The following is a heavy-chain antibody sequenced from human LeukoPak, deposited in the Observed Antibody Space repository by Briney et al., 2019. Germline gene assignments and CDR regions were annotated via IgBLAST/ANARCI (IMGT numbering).Heavy chain of an antibody. J-gene: IGHJ6*03. CDR1: GFTFSNYA. Sequence: GGSLRLSCAASGFTFSNYAMNWVRQAPGKGLEWVSSISGIDGRTYYPDSVQGRFTISRDNSKNTLYLQMNSLRAEDTAVYYCANLPQGYYYMDVWGKGTTVTVSS. CDR2: ISGIDGRT. CDR3: ANLPQGYYYMDV. V-gene: IGHV3-23*01.